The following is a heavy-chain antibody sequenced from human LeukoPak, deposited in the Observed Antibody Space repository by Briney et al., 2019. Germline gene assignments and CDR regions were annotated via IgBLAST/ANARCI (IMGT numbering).Heavy chain of an antibody. J-gene: IGHJ4*02. CDR3: ARGLRRQWLVRPFDY. V-gene: IGHV4-59*01. CDR1: GGSISSYY. D-gene: IGHD6-19*01. Sequence: PSETLSLTCTVSGGSISSYYWSWIRQPPGKGLEWIGYIYYSGSTNYNPSLKSRVTISVDTSKNQFSLKLSSVTAADTAVYYCARGLRRQWLVRPFDYWGQGTLVTVSS. CDR2: IYYSGST.